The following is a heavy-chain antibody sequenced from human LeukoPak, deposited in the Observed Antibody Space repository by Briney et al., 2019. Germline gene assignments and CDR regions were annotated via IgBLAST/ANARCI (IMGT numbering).Heavy chain of an antibody. D-gene: IGHD3-22*01. CDR2: ISNSSSYI. Sequence: PGGSLRLSCAPSGFTFSSHSMNWVRPPPEERLEWVSSISNSSSYIYYADSVKGRFTISRDNAKNSLYLQMNSLRAEDTAVYYCARDTGRSGYYFHYWGQGTLVTVSS. J-gene: IGHJ4*02. CDR1: GFTFSSHS. V-gene: IGHV3-21*01. CDR3: ARDTGRSGYYFHY.